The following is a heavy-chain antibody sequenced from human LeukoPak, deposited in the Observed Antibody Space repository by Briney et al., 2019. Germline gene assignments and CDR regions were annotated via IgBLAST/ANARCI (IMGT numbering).Heavy chain of an antibody. D-gene: IGHD6-13*01. CDR3: AREPNPIVAAAYYFDY. V-gene: IGHV1-46*01. Sequence: ASVKVSCKASGYTFTTYYMHWVREAPGQGLEWMGIINPSGGSTSYAQRFQGRVTMTRDTSTSTVYMELSSLRSEDTAVYYCAREPNPIVAAAYYFDYWGQGTLVTVSS. J-gene: IGHJ4*02. CDR2: INPSGGST. CDR1: GYTFTTYY.